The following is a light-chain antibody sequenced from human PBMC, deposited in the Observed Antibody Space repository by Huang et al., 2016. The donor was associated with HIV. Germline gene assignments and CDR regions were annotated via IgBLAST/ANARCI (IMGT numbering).Light chain of an antibody. V-gene: IGKV3-20*01. J-gene: IGKJ3*01. CDR3: RQHDSSPTFT. CDR2: DAS. CDR1: QSVSSKY. Sequence: EIVLTQSPGTVSLSPGERATLACRASQSVSSKYLAWYQQKPGQAPSHLLYDASYRGTGSPDRWSGSGCGRTFTLTIISLQHGDFAVSYCRQHDSSPTFTCGQGTKVDI.